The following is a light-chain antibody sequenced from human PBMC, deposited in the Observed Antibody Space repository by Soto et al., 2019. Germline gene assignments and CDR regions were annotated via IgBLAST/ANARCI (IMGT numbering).Light chain of an antibody. J-gene: IGLJ2*01. CDR2: AGS. Sequence: QSALTQPASVSGSPGQSITIFCTGTSNDVGSYNLVSWYQQHPSKAPKLIIYAGSARPSGVSNRFSGSKSGNTASLTISGLQAEDEADYYCCSYAGGNTLSIFGGGTKLTVL. V-gene: IGLV2-23*01. CDR3: CSYAGGNTLSI. CDR1: SNDVGSYNL.